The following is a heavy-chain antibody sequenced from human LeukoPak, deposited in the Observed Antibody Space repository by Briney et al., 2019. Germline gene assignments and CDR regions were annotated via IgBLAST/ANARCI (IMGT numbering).Heavy chain of an antibody. CDR2: INPSGGST. CDR1: GYTFTSYY. D-gene: IGHD4-23*01. Sequence: ASVTVSFKASGYTFTSYYMHWVRQAPGQGLEWMGIINPSGGSTSYAQKFQGRVTMTRDTSTSTVYMELSSLRSEDTAVYYCARDPGGLDYYYYGMDVWGQGTTVTVSS. J-gene: IGHJ6*02. V-gene: IGHV1-46*01. CDR3: ARDPGGLDYYYYGMDV.